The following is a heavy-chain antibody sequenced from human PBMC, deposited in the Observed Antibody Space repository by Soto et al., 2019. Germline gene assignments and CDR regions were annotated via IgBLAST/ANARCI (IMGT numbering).Heavy chain of an antibody. CDR1: GYRFTGHY. D-gene: IGHD1-7*01. J-gene: IGHJ4*02. CDR2: IGPKNGDT. CDR3: GSGRSGELVVFY. V-gene: IGHV1-2*02. Sequence: VASVKVSCKASGYRFTGHYIHWVRQAPGQGPEWMGEIGPKNGDTKYAQKFQGRVTMTRDTSITTVYMELSNLSPDDTAVYYCGSGRSGELVVFYWGQGTLVTVSS.